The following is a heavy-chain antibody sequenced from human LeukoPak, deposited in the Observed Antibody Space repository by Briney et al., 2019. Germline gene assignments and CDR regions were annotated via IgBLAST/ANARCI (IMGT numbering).Heavy chain of an antibody. J-gene: IGHJ3*02. V-gene: IGHV4-61*01. CDR3: ARDFGQQLVLPDAFDI. D-gene: IGHD6-13*01. Sequence: SETLSLTCTVSGGSVSSGSYYWSWIRQPPGKGLEGIGYIYYSGNTNYNPSLTSRVTILADTSKNQFSLRLSSVTAADTAVYFCARDFGQQLVLPDAFDIWGQGTMVTVSS. CDR1: GGSVSSGSYY. CDR2: IYYSGNT.